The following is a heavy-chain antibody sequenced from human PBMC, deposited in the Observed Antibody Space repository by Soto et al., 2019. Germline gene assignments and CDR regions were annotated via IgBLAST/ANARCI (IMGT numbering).Heavy chain of an antibody. J-gene: IGHJ4*02. V-gene: IGHV4-59*01. CDR2: IYYSGST. Sequence: SETLSLTCTFSCGSIISYYWSWIRQPPGKGLEWIGYIYYSGSTNYNPSLKSRVTISVDTSKNQFSLKLSSVTAADTAVYYCARGATTPENFDYWGQGTLVTVSS. D-gene: IGHD1-26*01. CDR3: ARGATTPENFDY. CDR1: CGSIISYY.